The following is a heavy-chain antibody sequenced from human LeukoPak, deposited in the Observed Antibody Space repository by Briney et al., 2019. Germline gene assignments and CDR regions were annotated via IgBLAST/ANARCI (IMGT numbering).Heavy chain of an antibody. CDR2: IYYSGST. CDR1: GGSISSSSYY. CDR3: AGSSGYYYYYYYMDV. V-gene: IGHV4-39*01. Sequence: PSETLSLTCTVSGGSISSSSYYWGWIRQPPGKGLEWIGSIYYSGSTYYNPSLKSRVTISVDTSKNQFSLKLSSVTAADTAVYYCAGSSGYYYYYYYMDVWGKRTTVTVSS. J-gene: IGHJ6*03. D-gene: IGHD3-22*01.